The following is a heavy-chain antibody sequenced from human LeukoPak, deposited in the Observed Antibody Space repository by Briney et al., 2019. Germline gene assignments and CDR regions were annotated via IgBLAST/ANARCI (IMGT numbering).Heavy chain of an antibody. Sequence: PGGSLRLSSAASGITFRNFWMTWVRQAPGKGLEWVANINRDGSEEYYVGSVKGRFTISRDNAKNSLFLQMNSLSGEDTAVYYCARHYYGSGRIVDWGQGTLVTVSS. CDR1: GITFRNFW. CDR3: ARHYYGSGRIVD. V-gene: IGHV3-7*01. CDR2: INRDGSEE. J-gene: IGHJ4*02. D-gene: IGHD3-10*01.